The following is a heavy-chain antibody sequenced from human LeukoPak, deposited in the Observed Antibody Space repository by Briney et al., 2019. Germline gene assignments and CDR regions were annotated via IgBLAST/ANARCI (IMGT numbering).Heavy chain of an antibody. V-gene: IGHV4-59*04. CDR1: GGSISSYY. J-gene: IGHJ5*02. D-gene: IGHD2-8*01. CDR3: ASATLSSLNWFDP. CDR2: IYYSGST. Sequence: SETLSLTCTVSGGSISSYYWSWIRQPPGKGLEWIGYIYYSGSTSYSPSLKSRLTISMDTPKNQFSLNLNSVTAADTAVYYCASATLSSLNWFDPWGQGALVTVSS.